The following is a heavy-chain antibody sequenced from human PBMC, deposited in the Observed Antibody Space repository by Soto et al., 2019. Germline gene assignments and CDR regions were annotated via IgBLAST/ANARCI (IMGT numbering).Heavy chain of an antibody. D-gene: IGHD2-15*01. V-gene: IGHV4-31*03. CDR2: IYYSGST. Sequence: SETLSLTCTVSGGSFSSGGYYWTWFRQHPGKGLEWIGYIYYSGSTYYNPSLKSRVTISVDTSKNQFSLKLSSVTVADTAVYYCAKDTPVVKFLFDSWGRGTLVTVSS. CDR3: AKDTPVVKFLFDS. J-gene: IGHJ4*02. CDR1: GGSFSSGGYY.